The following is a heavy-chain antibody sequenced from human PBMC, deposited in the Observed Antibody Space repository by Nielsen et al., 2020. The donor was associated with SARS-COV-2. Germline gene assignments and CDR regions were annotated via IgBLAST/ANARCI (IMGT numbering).Heavy chain of an antibody. CDR1: GYTFSDDY. CDR3: ARGSNYSPFYFDY. D-gene: IGHD1-1*01. CDR2: VIPTGGAT. J-gene: IGHJ4*02. Sequence: ASVKVSCKASGYTFSDDYMNWVRQAPGQGLEWMGIVIPTGGATTYAQRFQDRIIMTSDTATSTVTLELSSLRSEDTAVYYCARGSNYSPFYFDYWGQGTLVTVSS. V-gene: IGHV1-46*01.